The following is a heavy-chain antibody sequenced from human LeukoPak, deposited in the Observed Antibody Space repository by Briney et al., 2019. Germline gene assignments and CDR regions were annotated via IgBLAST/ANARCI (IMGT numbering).Heavy chain of an antibody. CDR1: GGTFSSYA. V-gene: IGHV1-18*01. J-gene: IGHJ4*02. CDR3: ARADIVVVPAAPHFDY. CDR2: ISAYNGNT. D-gene: IGHD2-2*01. Sequence: ASVKVSCKASGGTFSSYAISWVRQAPGQGLEWMGWISAYNGNTNYAQKLQGRVTMTTDTSTSTAYMELRSLRSDDTAVYYCARADIVVVPAAPHFDYWGQGTLVTVSS.